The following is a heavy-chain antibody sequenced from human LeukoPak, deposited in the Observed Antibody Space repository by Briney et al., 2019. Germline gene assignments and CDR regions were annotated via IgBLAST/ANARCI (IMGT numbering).Heavy chain of an antibody. CDR2: IYYSVTT. CDR3: AKDQRFSAHDPDEYNYFDP. Sequence: PSETLSLTCTVPGGSISSYYWSWIRQTPGKGLEWLGYIYYSVTTNYNPSLKSRVTISVDTSKNQISLRLTSVTAADTAVYYCAKDQRFSAHDPDEYNYFDPWGQGTLVTVSS. J-gene: IGHJ5*02. CDR1: GGSISSYY. V-gene: IGHV4-59*01. D-gene: IGHD1-20*01.